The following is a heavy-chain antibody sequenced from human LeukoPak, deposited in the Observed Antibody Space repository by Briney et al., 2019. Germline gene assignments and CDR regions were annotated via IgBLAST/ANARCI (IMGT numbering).Heavy chain of an antibody. D-gene: IGHD3-22*01. CDR1: GGSISSYY. CDR2: IYYSGST. V-gene: IGHV4-59*08. J-gene: IGHJ4*02. CDR3: AGGWYYYDSSGYY. Sequence: PSETLSLTCTVSGGSISSYYWSWIRQPPGKGLEWIGYIYYSGSTNYNPSLKSRVTISVDTSKNQFSLKLSSVTAADTAVYYCAGGWYYYDSSGYYWGQGTLVTVSS.